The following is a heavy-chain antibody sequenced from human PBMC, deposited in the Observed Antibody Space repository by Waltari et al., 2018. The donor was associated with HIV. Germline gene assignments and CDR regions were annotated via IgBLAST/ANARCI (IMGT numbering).Heavy chain of an antibody. V-gene: IGHV5-51*01. CDR3: ARSDGSGSYPLYYYYGMDV. CDR2: IYPGDSDT. D-gene: IGHD3-10*01. CDR1: GYSFTSYW. Sequence: EVQLVQSGAEVKKPGESLKISCKGSGYSFTSYWIGCVRPMPGKGLEWMGIIYPGDSDTRYSPSFQGQVTISADKSISTAYLQWSSLKASDTAMYYCARSDGSGSYPLYYYYGMDVWGQGTTVTVSS. J-gene: IGHJ6*02.